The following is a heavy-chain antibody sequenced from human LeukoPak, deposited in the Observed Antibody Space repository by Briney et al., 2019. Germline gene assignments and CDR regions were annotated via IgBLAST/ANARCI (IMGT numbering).Heavy chain of an antibody. CDR2: ISWNSGSI. Sequence: RSGGSLRLSCAASGFTFDDYAMHWVRQAPGKGLEWVSGISWNSGSIGYADSVKGRFTISRDNAKNSLYLQMNSLRAEDMALYYCAKDRGYDSSGYWFDYWGQGTLVTVSS. V-gene: IGHV3-9*03. D-gene: IGHD3-22*01. CDR3: AKDRGYDSSGYWFDY. J-gene: IGHJ4*02. CDR1: GFTFDDYA.